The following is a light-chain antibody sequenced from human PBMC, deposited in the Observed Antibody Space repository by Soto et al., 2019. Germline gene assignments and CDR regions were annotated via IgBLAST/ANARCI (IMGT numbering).Light chain of an antibody. CDR1: QSIRSS. V-gene: IGKV3-15*01. J-gene: IGKJ1*01. CDR2: GAS. Sequence: EIVMTQSPATLSLFPGERATLSCRASQSIRSSLAWYQQKPGQAPRLLIYGASTRATGIPARFSGSESGTEFTLTISSLQSEDFAVYYCQQYNNWPLTFGQGTKVEVK. CDR3: QQYNNWPLT.